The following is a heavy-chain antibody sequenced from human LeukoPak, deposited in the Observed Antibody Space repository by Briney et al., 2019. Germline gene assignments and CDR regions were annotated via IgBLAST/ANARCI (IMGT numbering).Heavy chain of an antibody. Sequence: PGGSLRLSCAASGFTFSSYSMNWVRQAPGKGLEWVSYISSSSSTIYYADSVKGRFTISRDNAKNSLYLQMNSLRDEDTAVYYCAKDPYNWNSYSFDCWGQGILVTVSS. D-gene: IGHD1-7*01. CDR2: ISSSSSTI. CDR1: GFTFSSYS. J-gene: IGHJ4*02. CDR3: AKDPYNWNSYSFDC. V-gene: IGHV3-48*02.